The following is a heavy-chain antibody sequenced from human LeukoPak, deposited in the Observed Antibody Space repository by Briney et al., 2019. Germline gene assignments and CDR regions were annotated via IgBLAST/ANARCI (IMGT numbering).Heavy chain of an antibody. Sequence: PSQTLSLTCTVSGGSISSGSYYWSWIREPAGKGLECIGRIYNSATTNYNPSFKGRVTMSLDTSKNQFSLRLTSVTAADTAVYYCARYRFGWFDPWGQGMWVTVSS. CDR1: GGSISSGSYY. V-gene: IGHV4-61*02. CDR3: ARYRFGWFDP. J-gene: IGHJ5*02. CDR2: IYNSATT. D-gene: IGHD3-16*02.